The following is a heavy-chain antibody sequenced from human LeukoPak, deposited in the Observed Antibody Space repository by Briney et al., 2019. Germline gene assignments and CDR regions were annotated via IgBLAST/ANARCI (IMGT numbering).Heavy chain of an antibody. V-gene: IGHV1-18*01. J-gene: IGHJ4*02. Sequence: ASVKYFATASPDTYTSCRAGWERQAPGQGLEWMGWISGYNGNTNYAQKVQGRVTMTTDTSTSTAYMELRSLKSDDTAVYYCTSKAFGIAVSFDYWGQGTLVTVSS. CDR2: ISGYNGNT. CDR3: TSKAFGIAVSFDY. D-gene: IGHD6-19*01. CDR1: PDTYTSCR.